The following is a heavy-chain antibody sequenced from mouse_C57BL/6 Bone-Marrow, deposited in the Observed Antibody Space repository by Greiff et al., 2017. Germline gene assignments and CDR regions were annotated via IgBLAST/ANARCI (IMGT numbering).Heavy chain of an antibody. V-gene: IGHV1-69*01. J-gene: IGHJ1*03. Sequence: QVQLKQPGAELVMPGASVKLSCKASGYTFTSYWMHWVKQRPGQGLEWIGEIDPSDRYTNYNQKFKGKSTLTVDKSSSTAYMQLSSLTSEDSAVYYCARGDYYGSSYRYFDVGGTGTTVTVSS. CDR2: IDPSDRYT. CDR3: ARGDYYGSSYRYFDV. D-gene: IGHD1-1*01. CDR1: GYTFTSYW.